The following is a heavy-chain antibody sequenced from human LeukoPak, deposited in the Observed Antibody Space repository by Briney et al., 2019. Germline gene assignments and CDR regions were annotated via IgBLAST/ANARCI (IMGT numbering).Heavy chain of an antibody. V-gene: IGHV3-11*01. J-gene: IGHJ4*02. CDR2: ISSSGSTI. D-gene: IGHD2-15*01. Sequence: PGGSLRLSCAASGFTFSDYYMSWIRQAPGKGLEWVSYISSSGSTIYYADSVKGRFTISRDNAKNSLYLQMNSLRAEDTAVYYCAKEHMAAAVYYFDYWGQGTLVTVSS. CDR1: GFTFSDYY. CDR3: AKEHMAAAVYYFDY.